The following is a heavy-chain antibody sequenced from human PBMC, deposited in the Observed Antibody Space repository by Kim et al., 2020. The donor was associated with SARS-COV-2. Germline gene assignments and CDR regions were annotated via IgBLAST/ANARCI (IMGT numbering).Heavy chain of an antibody. CDR1: GGSIRDSSYY. CDR3: ARQRDSGTWYVAHYY. CDR2: VYYSGNT. D-gene: IGHD6-13*01. V-gene: IGHV4-39*01. J-gene: IGHJ6*01. Sequence: SETLSLTCTVSGGSIRDSSYYWGWFRQPPGKGLEWIGTVYYSGNTYYSPSLKSRLTILVDTSKNQFSLRPGSVTAADTALYYCARQRDSGTWYVAHYY.